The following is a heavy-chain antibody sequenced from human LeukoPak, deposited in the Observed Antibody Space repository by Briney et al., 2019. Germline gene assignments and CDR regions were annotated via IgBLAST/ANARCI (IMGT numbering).Heavy chain of an antibody. D-gene: IGHD3-22*01. CDR1: GGSICSYY. CDR3: ARDQNYYHITLDY. Sequence: SETLCLTWAVSGGSICSYYWSWIRQPAGKGLEWIGRIYGSGRANYNPSLKSRVTMSLDTSKNQFSLKLRSVTAADTAVYYCARDQNYYHITLDYWGQGTLVTVSS. V-gene: IGHV4-4*07. CDR2: IYGSGRA. J-gene: IGHJ4*02.